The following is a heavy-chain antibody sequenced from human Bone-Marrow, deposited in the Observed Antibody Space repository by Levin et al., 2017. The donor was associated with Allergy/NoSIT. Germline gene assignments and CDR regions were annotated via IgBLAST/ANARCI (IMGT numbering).Heavy chain of an antibody. J-gene: IGHJ4*02. CDR3: AKGTGYASRRDVDY. CDR2: VSYDGRDQ. CDR1: GFTFTTYG. V-gene: IGHV3-30*18. D-gene: IGHD2-2*01. Sequence: GESLKISCAASGFTFTTYGIHWVRQAPGKGLEWVASVSYDGRDQYFADSVKGRFTISRDNSKNTLYLHMNRLRGEDTAVYYCAKGTGYASRRDVDYWGQGTLVTVSS.